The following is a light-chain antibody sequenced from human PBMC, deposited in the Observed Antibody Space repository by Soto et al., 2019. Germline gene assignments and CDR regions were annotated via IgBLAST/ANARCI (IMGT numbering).Light chain of an antibody. J-gene: IGKJ5*01. CDR2: DAY. CDR1: QSVSSN. Sequence: EIVFTPSPATPSVSPGERAPLSCRASQSVSSNLAWYQQKPGQAPRLLIYDAYNRATGIPARFSGSGSGTDFTLTISSLEPEDFAVYYCQQRSNWPITFGQGTRLENK. CDR3: QQRSNWPIT. V-gene: IGKV3-11*01.